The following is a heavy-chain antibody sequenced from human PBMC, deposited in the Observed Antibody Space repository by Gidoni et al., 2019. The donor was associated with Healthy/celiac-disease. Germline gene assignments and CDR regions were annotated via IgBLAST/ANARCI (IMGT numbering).Heavy chain of an antibody. CDR3: ARDYGDTAMVRETYPVDY. CDR2: IIPILGIA. Sequence: QVQLVQSGAEVKKPGSSVKVSCKASGGTFSSYALSWVRQAPGQGLEWMGRIIPILGIANYAQKFQGRVTITADKSTSTAYMELSSLRSEDTAVYYCARDYGDTAMVRETYPVDYWGQGTLVTASS. CDR1: GGTFSSYA. D-gene: IGHD5-18*01. V-gene: IGHV1-69*04. J-gene: IGHJ4*02.